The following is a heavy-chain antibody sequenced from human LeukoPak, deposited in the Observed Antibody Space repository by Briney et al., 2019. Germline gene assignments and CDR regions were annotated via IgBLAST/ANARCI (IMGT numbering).Heavy chain of an antibody. Sequence: GGSLRLSCAASGFTFSSYGMHWVRQAPGKGLEWVAVISYDGSNKYYADSVKGRFTIFRDNSKNTLYLQMNSLRAEDTAVYYCAAHDAFDIWGQGTMVTVSS. CDR3: AAHDAFDI. V-gene: IGHV3-30*03. J-gene: IGHJ3*02. CDR2: ISYDGSNK. CDR1: GFTFSSYG.